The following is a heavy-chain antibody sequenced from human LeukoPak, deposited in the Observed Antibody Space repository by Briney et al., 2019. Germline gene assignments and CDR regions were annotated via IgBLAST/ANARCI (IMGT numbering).Heavy chain of an antibody. V-gene: IGHV3-64D*06. D-gene: IGHD6-19*01. Sequence: GGSLRLSCSASGFTFSSYAMHWVRQAPGKGLEYVSAISSNGGSTYYADSVKGRFTISRDNSKNTLYLQMSSLRAEDTAVYYCARATGYSSGWYDFDYFDYWGQGTLVTVSS. CDR2: ISSNGGST. CDR3: ARATGYSSGWYDFDYFDY. J-gene: IGHJ4*02. CDR1: GFTFSSYA.